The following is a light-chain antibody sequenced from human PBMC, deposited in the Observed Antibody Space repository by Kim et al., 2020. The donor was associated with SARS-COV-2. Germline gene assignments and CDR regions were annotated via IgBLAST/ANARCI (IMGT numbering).Light chain of an antibody. J-gene: IGKJ2*01. V-gene: IGKV1-5*01. Sequence: DIQMTQSPSTLSASIGDRVTITCRANQSISYWLAWYQQKSGKAPNLLIYDASTLVSGVPARFSGSGSATEFTLTISSLQPEDFATYCCQHYKTYTYTFGQGTKLEI. CDR3: QHYKTYTYT. CDR2: DAS. CDR1: QSISYW.